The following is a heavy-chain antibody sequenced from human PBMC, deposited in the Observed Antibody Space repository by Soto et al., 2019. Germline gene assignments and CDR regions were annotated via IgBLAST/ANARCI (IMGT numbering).Heavy chain of an antibody. CDR2: IIPILGIA. Sequence: QVQLVQSGAEVKNPGSSVKVSCKGSGGTFSSYTISWVRQAPGQGLEWMGRIIPILGIANYAQKFQGRVTITADKSTSTAYMELSSLRSEDTAVYYCASLMSSGYYYGMDVWGQGTTVIVSS. CDR3: ASLMSSGYYYGMDV. V-gene: IGHV1-69*02. J-gene: IGHJ6*02. D-gene: IGHD3-10*01. CDR1: GGTFSSYT.